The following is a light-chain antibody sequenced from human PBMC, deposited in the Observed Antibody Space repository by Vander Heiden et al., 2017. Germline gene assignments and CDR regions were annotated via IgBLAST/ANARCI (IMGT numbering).Light chain of an antibody. CDR1: QGISSY. V-gene: IGKV1-8*01. J-gene: IGKJ2*01. CDR2: AAS. Sequence: AIRMTQSPSSFSASTGDRVTITCRASQGISSYLAWYQQKPGKAPKLLIYAASTLQRGVPSRFSGSGSRIDLTLTSSWRHSEASATYYFQRYDCYPWSTFGQGTKMEIK. CDR3: QRYDCYPWST.